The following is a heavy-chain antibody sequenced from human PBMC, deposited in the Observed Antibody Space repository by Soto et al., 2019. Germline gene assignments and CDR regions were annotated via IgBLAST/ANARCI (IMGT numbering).Heavy chain of an antibody. CDR3: AAAYREQDYGDYGLYFDY. Sequence: GASVKVSCKASGFTFTSSAMQWVRQARGQRLEWIGWIVVGSGNTNYAQKFQERVTITRDMSTSTAYMELSSLRSEDTAVYYCAAAYREQDYGDYGLYFDYWGQGTLVTVSS. CDR1: GFTFTSSA. J-gene: IGHJ4*02. CDR2: IVVGSGNT. D-gene: IGHD4-17*01. V-gene: IGHV1-58*02.